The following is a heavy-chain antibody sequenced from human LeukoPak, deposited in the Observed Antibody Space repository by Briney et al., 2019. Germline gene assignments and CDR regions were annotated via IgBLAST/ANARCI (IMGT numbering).Heavy chain of an antibody. Sequence: GGSLRLSCAASGFTFSSYSMNWVRQAPGKGLEWVSSISSSGSYIYYADSVKGRFTISRDNAKNSLYLQMNSLRAEDTAVYYCARATQLPNWFDPWGQGTLVTVSS. J-gene: IGHJ5*02. CDR3: ARATQLPNWFDP. CDR1: GFTFSSYS. CDR2: ISSSGSYI. V-gene: IGHV3-21*01. D-gene: IGHD2-15*01.